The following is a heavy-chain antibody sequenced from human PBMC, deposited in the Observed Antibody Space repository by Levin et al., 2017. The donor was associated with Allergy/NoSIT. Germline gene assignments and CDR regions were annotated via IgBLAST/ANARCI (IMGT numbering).Heavy chain of an antibody. CDR3: ARILRGGNSGYAFDI. J-gene: IGHJ3*02. CDR2: IHYSGST. Sequence: PSETLSLTCTASGGSISNYYWSWIRQPPGKGLEWIGYIHYSGSTSYNPSLQSRITISVDTSKNQFSLKLSSVTAADTALYFCARILRGGNSGYAFDIWGQGTVVTVSS. CDR1: GGSISNYY. D-gene: IGHD4-23*01. V-gene: IGHV4-59*01.